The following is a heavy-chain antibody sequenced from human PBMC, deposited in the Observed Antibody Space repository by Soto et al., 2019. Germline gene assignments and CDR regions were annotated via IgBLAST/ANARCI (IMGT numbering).Heavy chain of an antibody. D-gene: IGHD3-9*01. CDR1: GGSISSEGYY. J-gene: IGHJ3*01. CDR2: FYYSGTT. CDR3: ARRHDILTGSDSFDV. Sequence: QVQLQESGPGLVKPSQTLSLTCTLSGGSISSEGYYWTWIRQHPGKGLAWIGDFYYSGTTSYNPSLKTRPIISVDTSNNQFSLRLSSVTAADTAMYYCARRHDILTGSDSFDVWGRGTMFTVSS. V-gene: IGHV4-31*03.